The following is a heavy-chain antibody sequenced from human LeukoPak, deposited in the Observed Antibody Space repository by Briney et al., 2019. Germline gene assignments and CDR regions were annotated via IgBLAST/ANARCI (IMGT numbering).Heavy chain of an antibody. D-gene: IGHD1-14*01. CDR2: ISYDGSNK. V-gene: IGHV3-30-3*01. CDR1: GFTFSSYA. Sequence: GGSLRLSCAASGFTFSSYAMHWVRQAPGKGLEWVAVISYDGSNKYYADSVKDPFTISRDNSKNTLCLQMNSLRADDTAVYYCARAEKFYYYGMDVWGQGTTVTVSS. J-gene: IGHJ6*02. CDR3: ARAEKFYYYGMDV.